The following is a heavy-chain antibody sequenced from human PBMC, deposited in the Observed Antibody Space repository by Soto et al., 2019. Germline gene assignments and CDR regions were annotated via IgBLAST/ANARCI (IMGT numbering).Heavy chain of an antibody. CDR1: GYNFIKYG. J-gene: IGHJ4*02. Sequence: QVQLVQSGAEVKKPGASVKVSCKGLGYNFIKYGINWVRQAPGQGLEWMGWISPYSGYTHSAQKFQGRLTLTTDTASTTAYMELRSLRSADTALYYCTREAIVVIPAAQPSHFDSWGQGTFGTVSS. CDR3: TREAIVVIPAAQPSHFDS. CDR2: ISPYSGYT. V-gene: IGHV1-18*01. D-gene: IGHD2-2*01.